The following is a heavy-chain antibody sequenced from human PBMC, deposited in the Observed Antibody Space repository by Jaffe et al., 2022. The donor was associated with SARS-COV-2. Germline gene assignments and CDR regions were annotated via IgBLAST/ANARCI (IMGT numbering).Heavy chain of an antibody. CDR1: GFTVSSNY. Sequence: EVQLVETGGGLIQPGGSLRLSCAASGFTVSSNYMSWVRQAPGKGLEWVSVIYSGGSTYYADSVKGRFTISRDNSKNTLYLQMNSLRAEDTAVYYCARDWEVRGVSFDYWGQGTLVTVSS. CDR2: IYSGGST. D-gene: IGHD3-10*01. V-gene: IGHV3-53*02. CDR3: ARDWEVRGVSFDY. J-gene: IGHJ4*02.